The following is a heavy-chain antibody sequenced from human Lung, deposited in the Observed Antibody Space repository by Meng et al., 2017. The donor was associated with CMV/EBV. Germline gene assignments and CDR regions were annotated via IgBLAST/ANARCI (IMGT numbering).Heavy chain of an antibody. J-gene: IGHJ4*02. CDR2: IIPIFGTA. CDR1: GGTFSSYA. D-gene: IGHD3-22*01. Sequence: SSXXVSCKASGGTFSSYAISWVRQAPGQGLEWMGGIIPIFGTANYAQKFQGRVTITKYESTSTAYMELSSLRSEDTAVYYFATDYDSSGYYQYLGQGTLVTVSS. CDR3: ATDYDSSGYYQY. V-gene: IGHV1-69*05.